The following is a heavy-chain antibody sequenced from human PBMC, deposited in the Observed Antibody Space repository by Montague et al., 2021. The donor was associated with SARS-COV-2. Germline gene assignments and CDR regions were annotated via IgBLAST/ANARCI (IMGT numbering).Heavy chain of an antibody. CDR2: LDAQYGDT. J-gene: IGHJ3*01. CDR3: TTHSISGVVIYAFAF. Sequence: SVRVSCKVSGYSLSQTTIHWVRQAPVKGLEWMRSLDAQYGDTVYXQTLQGRVAMTADSSTETAYMELANLISDDTAVYYCTTHSISGVVIYAFAFWGQGTMVTVSS. D-gene: IGHD3-3*01. CDR1: GYSLSQTT. V-gene: IGHV1-24*01.